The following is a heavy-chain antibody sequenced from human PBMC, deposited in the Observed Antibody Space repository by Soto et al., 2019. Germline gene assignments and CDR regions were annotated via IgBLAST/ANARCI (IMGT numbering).Heavy chain of an antibody. Sequence: GGSLRLSCAASGFTFSSYSMNWVRQAPGKGLEWVSSISSSSSYIYYADSVKGRFTISRDNAKNSLYLQMNSLRAEDTAVYYCARAGSWYGHSYYYYGMDVWGQGTTVTVSS. CDR3: ARAGSWYGHSYYYYGMDV. CDR1: GFTFSSYS. D-gene: IGHD6-13*01. J-gene: IGHJ6*02. V-gene: IGHV3-21*01. CDR2: ISSSSSYI.